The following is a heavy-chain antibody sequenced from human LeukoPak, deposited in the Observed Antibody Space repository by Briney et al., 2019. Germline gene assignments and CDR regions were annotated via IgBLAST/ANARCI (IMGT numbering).Heavy chain of an antibody. D-gene: IGHD5-18*01. CDR1: GGSISSHY. V-gene: IGHV4-59*08. Sequence: YPSETLSLTCTVSGGSISSHYWSWIRQPPGKGLEWIGFIYYSGSTTYNPSLKSRVTISVDTSNDQFSLSLSSVTAADTAVYYCARLYNYGGDYWGQGTLVTVSS. J-gene: IGHJ4*02. CDR3: ARLYNYGGDY. CDR2: IYYSGST.